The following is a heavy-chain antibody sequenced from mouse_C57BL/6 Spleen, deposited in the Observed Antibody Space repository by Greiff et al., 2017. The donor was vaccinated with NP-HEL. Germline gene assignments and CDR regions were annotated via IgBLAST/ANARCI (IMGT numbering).Heavy chain of an antibody. Sequence: QVHVKQSGAELARPGASVKLSCKASDYTFTSYSISWVKQRTGQGLEWIGEIYPRSGNTYYNEKFKGKATLTADKSSSTAYMELRSLTSEDSAVYFCARAPPTVYYYAMDYWGQGTSVTVSS. V-gene: IGHV1-81*01. D-gene: IGHD4-1*02. CDR1: DYTFTSYS. CDR3: ARAPPTVYYYAMDY. CDR2: IYPRSGNT. J-gene: IGHJ4*01.